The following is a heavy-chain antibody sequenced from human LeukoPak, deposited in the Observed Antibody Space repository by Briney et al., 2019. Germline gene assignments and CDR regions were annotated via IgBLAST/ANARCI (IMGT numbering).Heavy chain of an antibody. J-gene: IGHJ4*02. CDR1: GFTFSSYW. CDR2: IKQDGSEK. V-gene: IGHV3-7*04. CDR3: ARERAVTTLGSFDY. Sequence: GGSLRLSCAASGFTFSSYWMSWVRQAPGKGLEWVANIKQDGSEKYYVDPVKGRFTISRDNAKNSLYLQMNSLRAEDTAVYYCARERAVTTLGSFDYWGQGTLVTVSS. D-gene: IGHD4-17*01.